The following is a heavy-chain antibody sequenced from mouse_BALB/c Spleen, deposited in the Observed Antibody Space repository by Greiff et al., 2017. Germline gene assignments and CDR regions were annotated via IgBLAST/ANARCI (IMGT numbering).Heavy chain of an antibody. V-gene: IGHV1-31*01. CDR3: ARAGNYEGWFAY. J-gene: IGHJ3*01. Sequence: VQLKQSGPELVKPGASVKISCKASGYSFTGYYMHWVKQSHVKSLEWIGRINPYNGATSYNQNFKDKASLTVDKSSSTAYMELHSLTSEDSAVYYCARAGNYEGWFAYWGQGTLVTVSA. CDR1: GYSFTGYY. D-gene: IGHD2-1*01. CDR2: INPYNGAT.